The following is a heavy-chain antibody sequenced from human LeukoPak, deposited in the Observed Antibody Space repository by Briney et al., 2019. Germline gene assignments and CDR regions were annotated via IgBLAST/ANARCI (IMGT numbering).Heavy chain of an antibody. D-gene: IGHD3-10*01. CDR3: ARVTTSGSYKFDY. Sequence: PGGSLRLSCAASGFTFSSYDMHWVRQATGKGLEWVSAIDTAGDTYYPGSVKGRFTISRDNSKNTLYPQMNSLRAEDTAVYYCARVTTSGSYKFDYWGQGTLVTVSS. CDR1: GFTFSSYD. V-gene: IGHV3-13*01. CDR2: IDTAGDT. J-gene: IGHJ4*02.